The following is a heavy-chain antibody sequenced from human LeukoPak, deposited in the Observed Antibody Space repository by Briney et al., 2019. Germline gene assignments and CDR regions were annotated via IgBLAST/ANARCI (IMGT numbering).Heavy chain of an antibody. CDR2: IVGSGGST. CDR3: ATYRQVLLPFES. D-gene: IGHD2-8*02. J-gene: IGHJ4*02. V-gene: IGHV3-23*01. CDR1: GFTFSSYA. Sequence: NRGGSLRLSCAASGFTFSSYAMNWVRQAPGKGLGWISSIVGSGGSTYYAVSVKGRFTISRDNSKNTLYLQMNSLRAEDTAVYYCATYRQVLLPFESWGQGTLVTVSS.